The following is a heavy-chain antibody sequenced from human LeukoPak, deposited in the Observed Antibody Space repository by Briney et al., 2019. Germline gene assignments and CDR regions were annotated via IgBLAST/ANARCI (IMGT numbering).Heavy chain of an antibody. J-gene: IGHJ4*02. CDR2: ISSNGANT. Sequence: GGSLRLSCAASGFTFSNHAMHWVRQAPGKALEYAAVISSNGANTFHAKSLNDRFTISRDNSKNILYLQMGSLRAEDMAVHYCARGEEFYDSSGYRRLDSWGQGTLVVVSS. CDR3: ARGEEFYDSSGYRRLDS. CDR1: GFTFSNHA. V-gene: IGHV3-64*01. D-gene: IGHD3-22*01.